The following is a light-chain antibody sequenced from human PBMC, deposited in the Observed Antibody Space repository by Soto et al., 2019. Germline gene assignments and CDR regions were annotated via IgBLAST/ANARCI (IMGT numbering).Light chain of an antibody. CDR1: QTISSW. V-gene: IGKV1-5*03. Sequence: DIQMTQSPSTLSASVGDRGTITCRASQTISSWLAWYQQRPGKAPKVLIYKASTLESGVPSRFSGSGSGTDFTLTVTSLEPEDVATYYCQQYSYYATFGQGTKVEIK. CDR3: QQYSYYAT. CDR2: KAS. J-gene: IGKJ1*01.